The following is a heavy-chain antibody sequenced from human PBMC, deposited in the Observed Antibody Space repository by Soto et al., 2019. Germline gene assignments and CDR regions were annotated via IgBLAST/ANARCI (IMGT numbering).Heavy chain of an antibody. J-gene: IGHJ6*02. CDR1: GYTFTSYD. D-gene: IGHD3-16*01. V-gene: IGHV1-8*01. CDR2: MNPNSGNT. CDR3: AMVDVYVTPSPQDV. Sequence: QVQLVQSGAEVKKPGASVKVSCKASGYTFTSYDINWVRQATGQGLEWMGWMNPNSGNTGYAQKFQGRVTMTRNTSISTAYIELSSLRSNDTAIYYCAMVDVYVTPSPQDVWGQGTTVIVSS.